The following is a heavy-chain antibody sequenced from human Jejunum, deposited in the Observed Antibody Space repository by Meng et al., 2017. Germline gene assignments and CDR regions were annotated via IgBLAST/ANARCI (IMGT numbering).Heavy chain of an antibody. CDR2: IWYDGSNK. CDR1: GFTFSSYG. Sequence: GESLKISCTASGFTFSSYGMHWVRQAPGKGLEWVAVIWYDGSNKNYADSVKGRFTISRDESKNTLYLQMNSLRAEDTAVYYCARETTGTIWGYYGMDVWGQGTTVTVSS. V-gene: IGHV3-33*01. J-gene: IGHJ6*02. CDR3: ARETTGTIWGYYGMDV. D-gene: IGHD1-7*01.